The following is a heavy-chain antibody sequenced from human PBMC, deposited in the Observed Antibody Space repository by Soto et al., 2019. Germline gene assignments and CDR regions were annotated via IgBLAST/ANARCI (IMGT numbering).Heavy chain of an antibody. J-gene: IGHJ4*02. D-gene: IGHD6-13*01. CDR1: GDSISSGGHY. V-gene: IGHV4-31*03. CDR3: ARGSSLDY. CDR2: IYYSGST. Sequence: QVQLQESGPGLVKPSQTLSLTCTVSGDSISSGGHYWSWIRQHPTKGLEWIGYIYYSGSTYYNPSLKNRVTISVDTSKNQFSLKVSSVTAADTAVYYCARGSSLDYWGQGTLVTVSS.